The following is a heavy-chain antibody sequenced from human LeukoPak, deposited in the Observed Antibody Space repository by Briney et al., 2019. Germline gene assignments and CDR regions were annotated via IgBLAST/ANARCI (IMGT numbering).Heavy chain of an antibody. J-gene: IGHJ4*02. CDR1: GFTFRSYA. CDR3: AKDRVRYYYDSSGYPTAVY. CDR2: ISYDGSNK. Sequence: GGSLRLSCAASGFTFRSYAMHWVRQAPGKGLEWVAVISYDGSNKYYADSVKGRFTISRDNSKNTLYLQMNSLRAEDTAVYYCAKDRVRYYYDSSGYPTAVYWGQGTLVTVSS. D-gene: IGHD3-22*01. V-gene: IGHV3-30-3*01.